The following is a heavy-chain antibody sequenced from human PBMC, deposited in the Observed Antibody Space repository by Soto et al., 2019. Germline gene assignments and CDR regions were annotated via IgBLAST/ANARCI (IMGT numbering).Heavy chain of an antibody. D-gene: IGHD5-12*01. CDR1: GGSISSSSFH. Sequence: SETLSLTCTVSGGSISSSSFHWGWIRQPPGKGLEWIGSLYYSGSTYYSPSLKSRVTISVDTSKNQFSLKLSSVTAADTAVYYCAREVATGIYYYYGMDVWGQGTTVTVSS. J-gene: IGHJ6*02. V-gene: IGHV4-39*07. CDR2: LYYSGST. CDR3: AREVATGIYYYYGMDV.